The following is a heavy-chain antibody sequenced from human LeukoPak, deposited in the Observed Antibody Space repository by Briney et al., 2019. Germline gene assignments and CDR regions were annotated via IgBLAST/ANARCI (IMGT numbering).Heavy chain of an antibody. Sequence: PSQTLSLTCTVSGGSISSDKNYWSWIRQPPGKGLEWIGEINHSGSTNYNPSLKSRVTISVDTSKNQFSLKLRSVTAADTAVYYCARKEGGQLVNTRRWFDPWGQGTLVTVSS. D-gene: IGHD6-13*01. CDR3: ARKEGGQLVNTRRWFDP. J-gene: IGHJ5*02. CDR2: INHSGST. CDR1: GGSISSDKNY. V-gene: IGHV4-30-4*08.